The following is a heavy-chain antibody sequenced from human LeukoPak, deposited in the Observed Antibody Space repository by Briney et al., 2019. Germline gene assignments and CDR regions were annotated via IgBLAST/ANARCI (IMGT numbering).Heavy chain of an antibody. CDR3: AKGSIFGVVNDY. Sequence: GGSLRLSCAASGFTFSSYGMHWVCQAPGKGLEWVAVISYDGSNKYYADSVKGRFTISRDNSKNTLYLQMNSLRAEDTAVYYCAKGSIFGVVNDYWGQGTLVTVSS. CDR2: ISYDGSNK. J-gene: IGHJ4*02. V-gene: IGHV3-30*18. CDR1: GFTFSSYG. D-gene: IGHD3-3*01.